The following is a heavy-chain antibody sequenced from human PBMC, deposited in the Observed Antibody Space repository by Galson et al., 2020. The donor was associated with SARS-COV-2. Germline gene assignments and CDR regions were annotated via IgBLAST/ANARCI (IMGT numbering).Heavy chain of an antibody. CDR3: ARDGNGTAMDGWWFDP. Sequence: GESLKISCAASGFTFSSYAMHWVRQAPGKGLEWVAVILYDGSNKYYADSVKGRFTISRDNSKNTLYLQMNSLRAEDTAVYYCARDGNGTAMDGWWFDPWGQGTLVTVSS. V-gene: IGHV3-30-3*01. CDR1: GFTFSSYA. D-gene: IGHD5-18*01. J-gene: IGHJ5*02. CDR2: ILYDGSNK.